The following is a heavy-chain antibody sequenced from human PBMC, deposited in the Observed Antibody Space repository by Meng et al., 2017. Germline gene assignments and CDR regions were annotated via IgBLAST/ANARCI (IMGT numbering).Heavy chain of an antibody. V-gene: IGHV4-59*01. Sequence: ESLKISCTVSGGFISSYYWSWIRQPPGKGLEWIGYIYYSGSTNYNPSLKSRVTISVDTSKNQFSLKLSSVTAADTAVYYCARDSANYFDYWGQGTLVTVSS. J-gene: IGHJ4*02. D-gene: IGHD3-10*01. CDR2: IYYSGST. CDR3: ARDSANYFDY. CDR1: GGFISSYY.